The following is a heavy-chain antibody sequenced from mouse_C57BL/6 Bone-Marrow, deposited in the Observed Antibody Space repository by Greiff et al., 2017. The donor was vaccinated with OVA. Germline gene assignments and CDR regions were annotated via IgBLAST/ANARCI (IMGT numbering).Heavy chain of an antibody. V-gene: IGHV1-18*01. CDR1: GYTFTDYN. CDR3: ARGGYYDYDGGAWFAY. Sequence: VQLQQSGPELAKPGASVKIPCKASGYTFTDYNMDCVKQSHGKSLEWIGDINYNNGGTIYNQKFKGKATLTVDKSSSTAYRELRSLTSEDTAVYYCARGGYYDYDGGAWFAYWGQGTLVTVSA. J-gene: IGHJ3*01. D-gene: IGHD2-4*01. CDR2: INYNNGGT.